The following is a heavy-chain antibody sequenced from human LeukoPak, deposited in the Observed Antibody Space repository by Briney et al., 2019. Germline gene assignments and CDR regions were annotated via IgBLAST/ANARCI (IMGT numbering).Heavy chain of an antibody. D-gene: IGHD1/OR15-1a*01. V-gene: IGHV3-23*01. J-gene: IGHJ4*02. Sequence: GGSLRLSCAASGFTFGSYGMSWVRQAPGKGLEWVSGISGSDDRTYYADSVKGRFTISRDNSKNTLYLQMNSLRVEDTAIYYCAKGPRALEHSTHFFDCWGQGTLVTVSS. CDR2: ISGSDDRT. CDR1: GFTFGSYG. CDR3: AKGPRALEHSTHFFDC.